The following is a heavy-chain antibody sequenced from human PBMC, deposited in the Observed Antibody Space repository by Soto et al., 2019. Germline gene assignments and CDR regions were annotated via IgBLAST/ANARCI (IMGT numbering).Heavy chain of an antibody. J-gene: IGHJ5*02. D-gene: IGHD6-13*01. CDR1: GYTFTSYY. CDR2: INPSGGST. V-gene: IGHV1-46*03. Sequence: ASVKVSCKASGYTFTSYYMHWVRQAPGQGLEWMGIINPSGGSTSYAQKFQGRVTMTRDTSTSTVYMELSSLRSEDTAVYYCAREGPYSSSWRCRYNWFDPWGQGTLVTVSS. CDR3: AREGPYSSSWRCRYNWFDP.